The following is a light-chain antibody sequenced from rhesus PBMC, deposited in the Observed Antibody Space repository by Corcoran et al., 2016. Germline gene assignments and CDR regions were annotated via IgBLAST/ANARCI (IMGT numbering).Light chain of an antibody. CDR2: AAS. V-gene: IGKV1-25*01. Sequence: DIQMTQSPSSLSASVGDRVTITCRASQGISSYLAWSQQKPGKAPKLLIYAASTVQSGVPSRFSGSGSGTDFTLTISSLQPEELATYYCQQHNSYPLTFGGGTKVELK. CDR3: QQHNSYPLT. J-gene: IGKJ4*01. CDR1: QGISSY.